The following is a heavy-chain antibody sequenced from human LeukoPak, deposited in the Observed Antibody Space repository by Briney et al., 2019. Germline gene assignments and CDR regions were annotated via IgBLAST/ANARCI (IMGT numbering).Heavy chain of an antibody. CDR2: IYSGGRT. CDR1: GFTVSSNY. J-gene: IGHJ4*02. Sequence: GGSLRLSCAASGFTVSSNYMSWVRQAPGKGLEWVSVIYSGGRTYYADSVKGRFTISRDNSKNTLYLQMNSLRAEDTAVYYCARDWRGPRRGFDYWGQGTLVTVSS. CDR3: ARDWRGPRRGFDY. V-gene: IGHV3-53*01. D-gene: IGHD3-10*01.